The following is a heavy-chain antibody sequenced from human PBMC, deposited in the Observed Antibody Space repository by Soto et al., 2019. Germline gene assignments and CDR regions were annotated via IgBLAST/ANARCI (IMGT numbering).Heavy chain of an antibody. CDR1: GFTFSSYA. V-gene: IGHV3-23*01. CDR2: ISGSGGTT. D-gene: IGHD2-2*01. J-gene: IGHJ6*02. Sequence: EVQLLESGGGLVQPGGSLRLSCAASGFTFSSYAMSWVRQAPGKGLEWVSAISGSGGTTYYTDSVKGRFTISRDNSKNTLYLQMNSLRVEDTAVYYCATDCSSTSCLVVYGMDVWGQGTTVTVSS. CDR3: ATDCSSTSCLVVYGMDV.